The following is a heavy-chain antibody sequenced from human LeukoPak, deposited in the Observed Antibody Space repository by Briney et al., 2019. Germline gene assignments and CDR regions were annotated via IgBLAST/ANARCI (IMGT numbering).Heavy chain of an antibody. D-gene: IGHD2-15*01. J-gene: IGHJ3*02. V-gene: IGHV1-8*01. CDR1: GYTFTSYD. CDR2: MNPNSGNT. Sequence: EASVKVSCKASGYTFTSYDINWVRQATGQGLEWMGWMNPNSGNTGYAQKFQGRVTMTRNTSISTAYMELSSLGSEDTAVYYCARGFVGYCSGGSCYDDAFDIWGQGTMVTVSS. CDR3: ARGFVGYCSGGSCYDDAFDI.